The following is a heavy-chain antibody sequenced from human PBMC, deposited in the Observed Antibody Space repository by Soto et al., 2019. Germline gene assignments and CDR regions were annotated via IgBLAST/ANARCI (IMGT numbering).Heavy chain of an antibody. CDR2: MNAQNGNS. J-gene: IGHJ3*01. CDR1: GYTFTSFD. CDR3: ARECSGPNCPHEAFDL. D-gene: IGHD2-15*01. Sequence: QVQLVQSGADVKKPGASVKVSCKASGYTFTSFDINWVRQAPGQGLEWLGWMNAQNGNSGSAQKFQGRVTMTRATSIDTAYMELSSLRSEDTAIYYCARECSGPNCPHEAFDLWGQGTLVTVSS. V-gene: IGHV1-8*01.